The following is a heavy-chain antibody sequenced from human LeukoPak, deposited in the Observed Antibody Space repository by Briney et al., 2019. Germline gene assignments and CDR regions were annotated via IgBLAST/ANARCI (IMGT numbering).Heavy chain of an antibody. D-gene: IGHD6-13*01. CDR1: GYTFTGYY. J-gene: IGHJ5*02. CDR2: INPNSGGT. V-gene: IGHV1-2*02. Sequence: GASVKVSCKASGYTFTGYYMHWVRQAPGQGLEWMGWINPNSGGTNYAQKFQGRVTMTRDTSISTAYMELSRLRSDDTAVYYCARGRTAAGILDWRFDPWGQGTLVTVSS. CDR3: ARGRTAAGILDWRFDP.